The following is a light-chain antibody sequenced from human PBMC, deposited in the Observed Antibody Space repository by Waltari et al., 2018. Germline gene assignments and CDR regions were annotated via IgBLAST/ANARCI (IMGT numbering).Light chain of an antibody. CDR1: RSDVGGYNY. V-gene: IGLV2-14*03. CDR2: DVS. CDR3: SSYTSSSTVV. J-gene: IGLJ2*01. Sequence: QSALTQPASVSGSPGQSTTISCTGTRSDVGGYNYVPWYQQHPGKAPKLMIYDVSNRPSGVSNRFSGSKSGNTASLTISGLQAVDEADYYCSSYTSSSTVVFGGGTKLTVL.